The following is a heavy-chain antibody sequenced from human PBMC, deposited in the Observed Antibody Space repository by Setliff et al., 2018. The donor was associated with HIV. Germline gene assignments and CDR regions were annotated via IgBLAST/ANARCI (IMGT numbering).Heavy chain of an antibody. D-gene: IGHD2-21*01. V-gene: IGHV1-69*13. CDR1: GGSFSNYA. Sequence: SVKVSCKTSGGSFSNYAISWVRQAPGQGLEWVGGIIPSFDTPVYAQKFQDKVTITADESTNTAYMELRSLTSEDTALYYCAREGDCYDSRGPQRFFQHWGQGTVVTVSS. CDR2: IIPSFDTP. CDR3: AREGDCYDSRGPQRFFQH. J-gene: IGHJ1*01.